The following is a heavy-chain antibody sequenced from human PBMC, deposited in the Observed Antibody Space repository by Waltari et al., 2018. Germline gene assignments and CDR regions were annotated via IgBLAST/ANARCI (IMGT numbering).Heavy chain of an antibody. CDR1: GGSFSGYY. V-gene: IGHV4-34*01. J-gene: IGHJ6*02. CDR3: ARFRGYDSYYYYGMDV. Sequence: QVQLQQWGAGLLKPSETLSLTCAVYGGSFSGYYWSWIRQPPGKGLEWIGEINHRGRPTSNPALKSRVTISVDTSKNQFSLKLSSVTAADTAVYYCARFRGYDSYYYYGMDVWGQGT. D-gene: IGHD5-12*01. CDR2: INHRGRP.